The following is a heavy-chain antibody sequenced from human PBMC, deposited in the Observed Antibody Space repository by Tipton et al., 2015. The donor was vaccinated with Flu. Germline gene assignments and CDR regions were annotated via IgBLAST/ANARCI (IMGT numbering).Heavy chain of an antibody. J-gene: IGHJ4*02. D-gene: IGHD5-24*01. CDR1: GFSFSNHW. CDR2: IKQDGSEK. CDR3: ARLRDNY. Sequence: LSLTCATSGFSFSNHWMNWVRQAPGKGLEWVANIKQDGSEKYYVDSVKGRFTISRDNAKNSMYLQMNSLRAEDTAVYYCARLRDNYWGQGTLVTVSS. V-gene: IGHV3-7*01.